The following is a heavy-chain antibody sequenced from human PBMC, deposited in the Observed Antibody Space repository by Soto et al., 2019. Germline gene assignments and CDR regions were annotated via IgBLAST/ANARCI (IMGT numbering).Heavy chain of an antibody. Sequence: GGSLRLSCTASGFTFGDYAMSWFRQAPGKGLEWVGFIRSKAYGGTTEYAASVKGRFTISRDDSKSIAYLQMNSLKTEDTAVYYCTREYYDILTGYYYMDVWGKGTTVTVSS. CDR3: TREYYDILTGYYYMDV. D-gene: IGHD3-9*01. V-gene: IGHV3-49*03. CDR1: GFTFGDYA. J-gene: IGHJ6*03. CDR2: IRSKAYGGTT.